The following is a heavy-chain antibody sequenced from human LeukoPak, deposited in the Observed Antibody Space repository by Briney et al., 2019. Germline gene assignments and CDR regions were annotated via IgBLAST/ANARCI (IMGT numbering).Heavy chain of an antibody. CDR1: GGSISSHY. CDR3: ARDKGTTVTNYGMDV. V-gene: IGHV4-59*11. Sequence: SETLSLTCTVSGGSISSHYWSWIRQPPGKGLEWIGYIYYSGSTNYNPSLKSRVTISVDTSKNQFSLKLSSVTAADTAVYYCARDKGTTVTNYGMDVWGKGTTVTVSS. D-gene: IGHD4-17*01. CDR2: IYYSGST. J-gene: IGHJ6*04.